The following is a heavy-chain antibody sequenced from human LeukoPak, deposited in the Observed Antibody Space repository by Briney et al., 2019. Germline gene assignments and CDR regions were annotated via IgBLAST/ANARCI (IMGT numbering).Heavy chain of an antibody. Sequence: SETLSFTCAVYGGSFSGYYWSWIRQPPGKGLEWIGEINRSGSTNYNPSLKSRVTISVDTSKNQFSLKLSSVTAADTAVYYCAMGLMVYARGGYWGQGTLVTVSS. D-gene: IGHD2-8*01. CDR2: INRSGST. J-gene: IGHJ4*02. CDR1: GGSFSGYY. CDR3: AMGLMVYARGGY. V-gene: IGHV4-34*01.